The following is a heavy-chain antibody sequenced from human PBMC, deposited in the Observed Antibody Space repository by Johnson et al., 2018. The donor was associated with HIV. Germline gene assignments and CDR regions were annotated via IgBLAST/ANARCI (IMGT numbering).Heavy chain of an antibody. CDR1: GFTFDDYG. CDR2: IHWNGGTT. Sequence: VQVVESGGGVLRPGGSLRLSCAASGFTFDDYGMNWVRQAPGKGLEWVSAIHWNGGTTGYADSVKGRFTISRDNAKNSLYVQMNNLRAEGTAFYYCARDKYGVPSGTFDIWGQGTMVTVSS. J-gene: IGHJ3*02. D-gene: IGHD4-17*01. CDR3: ARDKYGVPSGTFDI. V-gene: IGHV3-20*04.